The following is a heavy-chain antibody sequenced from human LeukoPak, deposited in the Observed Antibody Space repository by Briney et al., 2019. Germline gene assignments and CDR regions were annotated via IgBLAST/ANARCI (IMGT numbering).Heavy chain of an antibody. J-gene: IGHJ5*02. CDR2: ISSSSSYI. CDR3: ARERLYSSGWYAGFDP. CDR1: GFTFSSYS. Sequence: PGGSLRLSCAASGFTFSSYSMNWVRQAPEKGLEWVSSISSSSSYIYYADSVKGRFTISRDNAKNSLYLQMNSLRAEDTAVYYCARERLYSSGWYAGFDPWGQGTLVTVSS. D-gene: IGHD6-19*01. V-gene: IGHV3-21*01.